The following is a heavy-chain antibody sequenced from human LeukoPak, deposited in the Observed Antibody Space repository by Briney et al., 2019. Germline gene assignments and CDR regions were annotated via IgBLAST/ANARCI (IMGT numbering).Heavy chain of an antibody. J-gene: IGHJ1*01. V-gene: IGHV4-59*08. CDR1: GGSISSYY. CDR3: ASIAAAGLEYFQH. D-gene: IGHD6-13*01. CDR2: IYYSGST. Sequence: SETLSLTCTVSGGSISSYYWSWIRQPPGKGLEWIGYIYYSGSTNYNPSLKSRVTISADTSKNQFSLKLSSVTAADTAVYYCASIAAAGLEYFQHWGQGTLVTVSS.